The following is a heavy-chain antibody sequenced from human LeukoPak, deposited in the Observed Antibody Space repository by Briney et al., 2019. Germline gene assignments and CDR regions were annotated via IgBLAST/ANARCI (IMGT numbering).Heavy chain of an antibody. D-gene: IGHD3-10*01. CDR1: GFTFSSYA. J-gene: IGHJ4*02. CDR3: AKVPWGFGELLDYFDY. Sequence: PGGSLRLSCAASGFTFSSYAMSWVRQAPGKGLEWVSAISGSGGSTYYADSVKGRFTISRDNSKNTLYLQMNSLRAEDTAVYYCAKVPWGFGELLDYFDYWGQGTLVTVSS. V-gene: IGHV3-23*01. CDR2: ISGSGGST.